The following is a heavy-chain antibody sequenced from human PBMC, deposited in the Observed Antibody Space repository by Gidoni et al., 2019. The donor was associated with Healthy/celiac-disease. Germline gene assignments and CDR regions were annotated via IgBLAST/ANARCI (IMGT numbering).Heavy chain of an antibody. CDR3: ARGLFVGLAARRFPTTWYFQH. V-gene: IGHV4-34*01. J-gene: IGHJ1*01. CDR2: INHSGST. CDR1: GGSFSGYY. D-gene: IGHD6-6*01. Sequence: QVQLQQWGAGLLKPSETLSLTCAVYGGSFSGYYWSWIRQPPGTGLEWIGEINHSGSTNYNPSLKGQVTISVDTSKIQFALKLSSVTAADTAVYYCARGLFVGLAARRFPTTWYFQHWGQGTLVTVSS.